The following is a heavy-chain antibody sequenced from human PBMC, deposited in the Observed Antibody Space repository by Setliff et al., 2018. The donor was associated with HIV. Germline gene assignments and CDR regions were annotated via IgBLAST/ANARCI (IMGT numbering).Heavy chain of an antibody. D-gene: IGHD4-4*01. Sequence: HPGGSLRLSCAASGFTYRTFSMIWVRQAPGKGLEWVSAITGSGSTTYYADSVKGRFTISRDNSNNTLFLHMDNLRAEDTAIYYCAKSDYNFNNLAGPNYFDYWGQGALVTVSS. CDR1: GFTYRTFS. V-gene: IGHV3-23*01. CDR3: AKSDYNFNNLAGPNYFDY. J-gene: IGHJ4*02. CDR2: ITGSGSTT.